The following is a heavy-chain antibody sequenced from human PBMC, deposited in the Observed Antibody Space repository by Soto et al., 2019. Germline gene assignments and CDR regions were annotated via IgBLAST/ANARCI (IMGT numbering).Heavy chain of an antibody. J-gene: IGHJ6*02. Sequence: SVKVSCKASGGTFSSYAISWVRQAPGQGLEWMGGIISIFGTANYAQKFQGRVTITADESTSTAYMELSSLRSEDPAVYYCARDLRGYYYGMDVWGQGTTVTVSS. D-gene: IGHD5-12*01. CDR1: GGTFSSYA. V-gene: IGHV1-69*13. CDR2: IISIFGTA. CDR3: ARDLRGYYYGMDV.